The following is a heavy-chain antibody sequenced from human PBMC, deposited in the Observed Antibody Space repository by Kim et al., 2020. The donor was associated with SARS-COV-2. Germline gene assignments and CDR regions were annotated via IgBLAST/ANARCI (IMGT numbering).Heavy chain of an antibody. Sequence: SETLSLTCTVSGGSISSGSYYWSWIRQPAGKGLEWIGRIYTSGSTNYNPSLKSRVTISVDTSKNQFSLKLSSVTAADTAVYYCARVGGPHLSPFDYWGQGTLVTVSS. V-gene: IGHV4-61*02. CDR3: ARVGGPHLSPFDY. CDR2: IYTSGST. CDR1: GGSISSGSYY. D-gene: IGHD2-15*01. J-gene: IGHJ4*02.